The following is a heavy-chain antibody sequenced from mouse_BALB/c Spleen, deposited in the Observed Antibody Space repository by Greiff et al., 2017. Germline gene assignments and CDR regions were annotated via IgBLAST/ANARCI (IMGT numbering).Heavy chain of an antibody. V-gene: IGHV3-6*02. J-gene: IGHJ3*01. CDR1: GYSITSGYY. D-gene: IGHD2-3*01. Sequence: VQLKQSGPGLVKPSQSLSLTCSVTGYSITSGYYWNWIRQFPGNKLEWMGYISYDGSNNYNPSLKNRISITRDTSKNQFFLKLNSVTTEDTATYYCARGLYDGYEAYWGQGTLVTVSA. CDR3: ARGLYDGYEAY. CDR2: ISYDGSN.